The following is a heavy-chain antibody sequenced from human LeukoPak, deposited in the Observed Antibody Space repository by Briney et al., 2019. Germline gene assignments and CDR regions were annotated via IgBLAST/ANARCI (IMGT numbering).Heavy chain of an antibody. J-gene: IGHJ4*02. Sequence: GGSLRLSCAASGFTFSSYWRSWVRQAPGKGLEWVANIKQDGSEKYYVDSVKGRFTISRDNAKNSLYLQMNSLRAEDTAVYYCATGYSYGPDYWGQGTLVTVSS. CDR3: ATGYSYGPDY. V-gene: IGHV3-7*01. CDR1: GFTFSSYW. CDR2: IKQDGSEK. D-gene: IGHD5-18*01.